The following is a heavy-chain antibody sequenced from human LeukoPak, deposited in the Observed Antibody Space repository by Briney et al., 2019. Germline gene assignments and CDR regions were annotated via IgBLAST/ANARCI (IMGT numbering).Heavy chain of an antibody. CDR2: IYYSGST. Sequence: PSETLSLTCTVSGGSFSSGGYSWSWIRQHPGKGLEWIGYIYYSGSTYYNPSLKSRVTISVDTSKNQFSLKLSSVTAADTAVYYCARGLKDDSSGSFDYWGQGTLVTVSS. V-gene: IGHV4-31*03. CDR3: ARGLKDDSSGSFDY. D-gene: IGHD3-22*01. CDR1: GGSFSSGGYS. J-gene: IGHJ4*02.